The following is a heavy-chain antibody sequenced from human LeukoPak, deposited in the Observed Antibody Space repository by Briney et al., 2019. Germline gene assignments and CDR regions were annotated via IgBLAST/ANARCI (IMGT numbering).Heavy chain of an antibody. CDR2: INGRGTYI. D-gene: IGHD1-1*01. CDR1: GFTFSDYF. CDR3: ARSGREATEIDY. V-gene: IGHV3-11*06. Sequence: GGSLRLSCAASGFTFSDYFMSWVRQAPGKGLEWLSYINGRGTYIDYAESLKGRITISRDNAQNSLYLQMNSLRVEDTAVYYCARSGREATEIDYWGQGTLDTVSS. J-gene: IGHJ4*02.